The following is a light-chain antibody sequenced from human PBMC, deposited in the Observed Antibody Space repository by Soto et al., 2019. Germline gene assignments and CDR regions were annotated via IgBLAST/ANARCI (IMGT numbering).Light chain of an antibody. V-gene: IGKV4-1*01. J-gene: IGKJ1*01. CDR2: WAS. CDR3: QQYYITPRT. Sequence: DIVMTQSPDSLAVSLGERATINCKSSQNILYNSNNKNYLAWYQQKPGQPPKLLIYWASTRESVVPDRFSGSGSGTDFTLTISSLQAEDVAVYYCQQYYITPRTFGQGTKVEIK. CDR1: QNILYNSNNKNY.